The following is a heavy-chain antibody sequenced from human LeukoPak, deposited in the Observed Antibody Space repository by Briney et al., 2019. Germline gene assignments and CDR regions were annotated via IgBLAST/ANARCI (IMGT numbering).Heavy chain of an antibody. J-gene: IGHJ4*02. CDR2: ISWNSGSI. V-gene: IGHV3-9*01. CDR3: AKDRRGYCRGECDY. CDR1: GFTFDDYA. D-gene: IGHD2-15*01. Sequence: GRSLRLSCAASGFTFDDYAMHWVRQAPGKGLEWVSGISWNSGSIGYADSVKGRFTISRDNAKNSLYLQMNSLRAEDTALYYCAKDRRGYCRGECDYWGQGTLVTVSS.